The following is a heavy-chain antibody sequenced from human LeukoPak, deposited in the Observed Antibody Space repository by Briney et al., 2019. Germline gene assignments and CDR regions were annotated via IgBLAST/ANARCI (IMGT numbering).Heavy chain of an antibody. CDR3: ARAYDYVWGSYRYTAGFDY. V-gene: IGHV1-46*01. CDR1: GYTFTSYY. J-gene: IGHJ4*02. D-gene: IGHD3-16*02. Sequence: GASVKVSCKASGYTFTSYYMHWVRQAPGQGLEWMGIINPSGGSTSYAQKFQGRVTMTRDTSTSTVYMELSSLRSEDTAVYYCARAYDYVWGSYRYTAGFDYWDQGTLVTVSS. CDR2: INPSGGST.